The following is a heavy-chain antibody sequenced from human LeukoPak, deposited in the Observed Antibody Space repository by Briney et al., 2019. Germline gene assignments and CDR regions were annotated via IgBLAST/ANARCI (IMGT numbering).Heavy chain of an antibody. V-gene: IGHV1-69*13. CDR1: GGTFSSYA. CDR3: ARGFLAYCGGDCYQDAFDI. J-gene: IGHJ3*02. CDR2: IIPIFGTA. D-gene: IGHD2-21*01. Sequence: SVKVSCKASGGTFSSYAISWVRQAPGQGLEWMGGIIPIFGTANYAQKFQGRVTITADESTSTAYMELSSLRSEDTAVYYCARGFLAYCGGDCYQDAFDIWGQGTMVTVSS.